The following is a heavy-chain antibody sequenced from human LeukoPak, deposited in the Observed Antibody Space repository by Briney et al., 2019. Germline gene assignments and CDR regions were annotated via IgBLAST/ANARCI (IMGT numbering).Heavy chain of an antibody. V-gene: IGHV3-48*01. CDR2: ISSSTSTI. Sequence: GGSLRLSCAASGFTVSSNYMSWVRQAPGKGLEWVSYISSSTSTIYYADSVKGRFTISRDNGKNSLYLQMNSLRAEDTAVYYCARDWGRTGYYADFWGQGTLVTVSS. J-gene: IGHJ4*02. D-gene: IGHD3-9*01. CDR3: ARDWGRTGYYADF. CDR1: GFTVSSNY.